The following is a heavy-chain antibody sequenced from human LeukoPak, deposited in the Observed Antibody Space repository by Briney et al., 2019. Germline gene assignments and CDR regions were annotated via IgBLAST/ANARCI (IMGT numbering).Heavy chain of an antibody. CDR1: GGSISSYY. D-gene: IGHD6-19*01. CDR2: VYHSGST. J-gene: IGHJ5*02. Sequence: SSETLSLTCTVSGGSISSYYWGWIRQPPGKGLEWIGSVYHSGSTYYNPSLKSRVTISVDTSKNQFSLKLSSVTAADTAVYYCARDRSSGWYVRFDPWGQGTLVTVSS. V-gene: IGHV4-38-2*02. CDR3: ARDRSSGWYVRFDP.